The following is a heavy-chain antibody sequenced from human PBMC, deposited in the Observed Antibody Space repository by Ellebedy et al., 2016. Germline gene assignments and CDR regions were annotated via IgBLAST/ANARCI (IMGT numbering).Heavy chain of an antibody. CDR3: ARDLRGPSYSSSWTFDP. J-gene: IGHJ5*02. V-gene: IGHV3-66*01. CDR1: GFTVSSDY. Sequence: GGSLRLSCAASGFTVSSDYMSWVRQAPGKGLEWVSIIYSGGRTNFADSVKGRFTISRDNSKNTLYLQMNSLRAEDTAVYYCARDLRGPSYSSSWTFDPWGQGTLVTVSS. CDR2: IYSGGRT. D-gene: IGHD6-13*01.